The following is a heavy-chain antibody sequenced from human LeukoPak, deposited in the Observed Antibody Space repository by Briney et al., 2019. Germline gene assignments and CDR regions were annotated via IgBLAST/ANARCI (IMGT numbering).Heavy chain of an antibody. CDR2: ISGSGGST. J-gene: IGHJ4*02. Sequence: PGGSLRLSCEASGFTFSSYSMTWVRQAPGKGLEWVSAISGSGGSTYYADSVKGRFTISRDNSKNTLYLQMNSLRAEDTAVYYCAKGVTMIVVVIPYFDYWGQGTLVTVSS. D-gene: IGHD3-22*01. CDR1: GFTFSSYS. V-gene: IGHV3-23*01. CDR3: AKGVTMIVVVIPYFDY.